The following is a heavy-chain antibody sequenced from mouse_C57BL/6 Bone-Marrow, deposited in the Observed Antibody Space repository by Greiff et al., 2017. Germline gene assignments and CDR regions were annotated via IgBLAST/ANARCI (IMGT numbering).Heavy chain of an antibody. J-gene: IGHJ1*03. Sequence: EVMLVESGGGLVQPGGSLSLSCAASGFTFTDYYMSWVRQPPGKALEWLGFIRNKANGYTTEYSASVKGRFTISRDNSQSILYLQMNALRAEDSATYYCARYTGLRGYFDVWGTGTTVTVSS. CDR3: ARYTGLRGYFDV. CDR2: IRNKANGYTT. D-gene: IGHD3-1*01. CDR1: GFTFTDYY. V-gene: IGHV7-3*01.